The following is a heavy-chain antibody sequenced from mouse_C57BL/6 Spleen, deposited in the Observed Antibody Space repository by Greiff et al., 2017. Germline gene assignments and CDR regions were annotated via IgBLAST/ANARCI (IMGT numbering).Heavy chain of an antibody. CDR2: INPYNGGT. V-gene: IGHV1-19*01. CDR1: GYTFTDYY. D-gene: IGHD2-10*02. CDR3: ARGYGNSYYYAMDY. Sequence: EVKLQQSGPVLVKPGASVKMSCKASGYTFTDYYMNWVTQSHGKSLEWIGVINPYNGGTSYNQKFKGKATLTVDKSSSTAYMELNSLTSEDSAVYYCARGYGNSYYYAMDYWGQGTSVTVSS. J-gene: IGHJ4*01.